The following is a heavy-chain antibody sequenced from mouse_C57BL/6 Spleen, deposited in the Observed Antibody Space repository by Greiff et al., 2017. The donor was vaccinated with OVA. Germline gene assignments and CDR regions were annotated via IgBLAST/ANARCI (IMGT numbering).Heavy chain of an antibody. J-gene: IGHJ1*03. CDR3: ARRAYFDV. D-gene: IGHD3-3*01. CDR1: GFTFSDYY. Sequence: EVQGVESGGGLVQPGGSLKLSCAASGFTFSDYYMYWVRQTPEKRLEWVAYISNGGGSTYYPDTVKGRFTISRDNAKNTLYLQMSRLKSEDTAMYYCARRAYFDVWGTGTTVTVSS. V-gene: IGHV5-12*01. CDR2: ISNGGGST.